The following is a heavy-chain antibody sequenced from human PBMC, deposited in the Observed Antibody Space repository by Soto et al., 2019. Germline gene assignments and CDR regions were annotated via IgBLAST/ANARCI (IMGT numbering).Heavy chain of an antibody. Sequence: GSLRLSCAASGLTFSSYAMSWVRQAPGKGLEWVSAISGSGGSTYYADSVKGRFTISRDNSKNTLYLQMNSLRAEDTAVYYCAKDREETGITPVWGQGTTVTVSS. J-gene: IGHJ6*02. CDR2: ISGSGGST. V-gene: IGHV3-23*01. CDR3: AKDREETGITPV. D-gene: IGHD3-10*01. CDR1: GLTFSSYA.